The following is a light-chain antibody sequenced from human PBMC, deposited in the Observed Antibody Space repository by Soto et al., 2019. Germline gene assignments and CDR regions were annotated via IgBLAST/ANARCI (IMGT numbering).Light chain of an antibody. CDR3: CSYARSSTYV. CDR2: EGS. CDR1: SSDVGSYNL. J-gene: IGLJ1*01. V-gene: IGLV2-23*01. Sequence: QSALTQPASVSGSPGQSITISCTGTSSDVGSYNLVSWYQLHPGRAPKLMIYEGSKRPSGVSNRFSGSKSGNMASLTISGLQAEDEADYYCCSYARSSTYVFGTGTKVTVL.